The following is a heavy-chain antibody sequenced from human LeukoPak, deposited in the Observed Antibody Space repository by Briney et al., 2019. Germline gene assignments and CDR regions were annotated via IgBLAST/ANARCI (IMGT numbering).Heavy chain of an antibody. CDR3: ATGDYSGTKPDPIDM. Sequence: GESLKISCKASGYTFTGYYMHWVRQAPGQGLEWMGWINPNSGGTNYAQKFQGRVTMTRDTSISTAYMELSRLRSDDTAVYYCATGDYSGTKPDPIDMWGQGTMVTVSS. J-gene: IGHJ3*02. CDR2: INPNSGGT. CDR1: GYTFTGYY. D-gene: IGHD3-10*01. V-gene: IGHV1-2*02.